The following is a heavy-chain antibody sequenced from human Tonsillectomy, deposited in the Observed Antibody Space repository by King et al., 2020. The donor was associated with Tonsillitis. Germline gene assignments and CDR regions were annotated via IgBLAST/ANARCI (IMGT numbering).Heavy chain of an antibody. V-gene: IGHV4-31*03. CDR2: IYYSGST. J-gene: IGHJ4*02. D-gene: IGHD3-3*01. CDR3: ASEPEIRFLEWS. CDR1: GGSISSGGYY. Sequence: QLQESGPGLVKPSQTLSLTCSVSGGSISSGGYYWSWIRQHPGKGLEWIGYIYYSGSTYYNPSLKSRVTISVDTSKNQFSLKLSSVTAADTAVYYCASEPEIRFLEWSWGQGTLVTVSS.